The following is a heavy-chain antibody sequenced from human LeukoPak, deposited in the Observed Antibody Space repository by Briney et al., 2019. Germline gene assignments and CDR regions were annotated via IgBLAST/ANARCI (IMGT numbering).Heavy chain of an antibody. V-gene: IGHV3-21*01. CDR2: ISSSSSYI. Sequence: GGPLRLSCAASGFTFSSYSMNWVRQAPGKGLEWVSSISSSSSYIYYADSVKGRFTISRDNAKNSLYLQMNSLRAEDTAVYYCARGVSSSLYYFDYWGQGTLVTVSS. CDR3: ARGVSSSLYYFDY. J-gene: IGHJ4*02. D-gene: IGHD6-13*01. CDR1: GFTFSSYS.